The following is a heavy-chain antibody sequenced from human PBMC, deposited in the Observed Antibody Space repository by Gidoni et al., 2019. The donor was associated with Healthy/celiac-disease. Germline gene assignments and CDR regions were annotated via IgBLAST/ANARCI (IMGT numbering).Heavy chain of an antibody. D-gene: IGHD2-15*01. Sequence: EVQLVESGGGLVQPGGSLRLSCAASGFTFSTYWMSWVRQAPGKGLEWVANIKQDGSEKYYVDSVKGRFTISRDNAKNSLYLQMNSLRAEDTAVYYCARAVGVAANGEPGYYYYMDVWGKGTTVTVSS. J-gene: IGHJ6*03. CDR1: GFTFSTYW. CDR3: ARAVGVAANGEPGYYYYMDV. V-gene: IGHV3-7*01. CDR2: IKQDGSEK.